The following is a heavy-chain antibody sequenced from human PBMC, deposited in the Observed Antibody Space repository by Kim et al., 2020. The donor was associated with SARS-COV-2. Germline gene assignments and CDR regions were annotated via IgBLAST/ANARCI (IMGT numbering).Heavy chain of an antibody. Sequence: GGSLRLSCVASGFTFSSYAMHWVRQAPGKGLEYVSAISSDGDVTYYANSVKGRFIISRDNSKNTLYLQMGSQRPEDMGVYYCARFVSGAPYCGMDVWGQG. V-gene: IGHV3-64*01. CDR3: ARFVSGAPYCGMDV. D-gene: IGHD6-19*01. J-gene: IGHJ6*02. CDR1: GFTFSSYA. CDR2: ISSDGDVT.